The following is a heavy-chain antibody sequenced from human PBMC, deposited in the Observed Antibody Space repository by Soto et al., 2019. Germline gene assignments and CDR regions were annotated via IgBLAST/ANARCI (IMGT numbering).Heavy chain of an antibody. Sequence: PGGSLRLSCAASGLTFSSYTMYWVRQAPGEGLEWVSSISTSSTYRYIADSVTGRFTISRDNAQNSLYLQMTSLRAEDTAVYYCARDGSGAAANPYFDYWGQGTLVTVSS. D-gene: IGHD2-2*01. CDR1: GLTFSSYT. CDR3: ARDGSGAAANPYFDY. V-gene: IGHV3-21*04. CDR2: ISTSSTYR. J-gene: IGHJ4*02.